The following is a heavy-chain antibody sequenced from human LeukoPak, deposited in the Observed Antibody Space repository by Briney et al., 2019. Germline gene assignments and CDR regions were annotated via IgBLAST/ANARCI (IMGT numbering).Heavy chain of an antibody. CDR1: GFTLNTNY. D-gene: IGHD6-13*01. CDR3: ARDNIAPLDDAFDI. J-gene: IGHJ3*02. CDR2: IYAGGNT. Sequence: GGSLRLSCAASGFTLNTNYMNWVRQVPGKGLEWVSVIYAGGNTYYADSVKERFTISRDNSRNTLYLQMNSLRGDDTAVYYCARDNIAPLDDAFDIWGQGTMVTVSS. V-gene: IGHV3-66*01.